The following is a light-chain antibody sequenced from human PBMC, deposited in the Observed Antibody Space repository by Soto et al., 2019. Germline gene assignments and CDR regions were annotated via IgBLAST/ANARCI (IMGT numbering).Light chain of an antibody. J-gene: IGKJ2*01. CDR3: EQYDNVPPYT. CDR1: QDISNY. Sequence: DIQMTQSPSSLSASVGDRVTITCQASQDISNYLNWYQQKPGKAPKLLIYDASNLETGVPSRFSGSGSGTDVTFTISSLQPEDIGTYYCEQYDNVPPYTFGQVSKLEIK. CDR2: DAS. V-gene: IGKV1-33*01.